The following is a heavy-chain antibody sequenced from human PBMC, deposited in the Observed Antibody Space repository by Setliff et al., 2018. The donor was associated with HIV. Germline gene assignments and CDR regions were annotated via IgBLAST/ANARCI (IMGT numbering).Heavy chain of an antibody. J-gene: IGHJ3*01. CDR3: ARETVGTMRAFDV. CDR2: IHSSGTT. CDR1: GGSFSSSTYS. Sequence: SETLSLTCTVSGGSFSSSTYSWGWIRQPPGMGLEWIGSIHSSGTTDYNPSLKSRVAMSADTSRSQFSLKLRSVTAADTAVYYCARETVGTMRAFDVWGRGTMVTVSS. D-gene: IGHD1-26*01. V-gene: IGHV4-39*02.